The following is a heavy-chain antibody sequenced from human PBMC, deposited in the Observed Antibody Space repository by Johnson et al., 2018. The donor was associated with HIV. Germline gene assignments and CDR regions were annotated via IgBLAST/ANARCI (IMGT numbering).Heavy chain of an antibody. CDR3: ARAPEVRGVDAFDV. Sequence: QVQLVESGGGVVRPGGSLRLSCAASGFTFDDYGMSWIRQAPGKGLEWVSYISSSGSTIYYADSVKGRFTISRDNAQNSLYLQMNSLRAEDTAVYYCARAPEVRGVDAFDVWGQGTVVTVSS. D-gene: IGHD3-10*01. J-gene: IGHJ3*01. V-gene: IGHV3-11*04. CDR1: GFTFDDYG. CDR2: ISSSGSTI.